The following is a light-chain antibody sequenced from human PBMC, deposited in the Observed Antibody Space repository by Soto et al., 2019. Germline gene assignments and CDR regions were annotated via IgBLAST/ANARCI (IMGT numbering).Light chain of an antibody. CDR2: DAS. Sequence: AIQLTQSPSSLSASVGDRVTITCRASQGISSALAWYQQKPGKAPKLLIYDASSLESGVPSRFSGSGSGTDFTLTISSLQPEDFATYHCQQFNSYPLFGGGTKVEIK. V-gene: IGKV1-13*02. CDR1: QGISSA. J-gene: IGKJ4*01. CDR3: QQFNSYPL.